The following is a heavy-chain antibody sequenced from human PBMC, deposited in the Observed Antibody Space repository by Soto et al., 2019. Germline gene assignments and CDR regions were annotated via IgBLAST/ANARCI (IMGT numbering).Heavy chain of an antibody. V-gene: IGHV1-18*01. Sequence: ASVKVSCKASGYTFTSYGISWVRQAPGQGLEWMGWISAYNGNTNYAQKLQGRVTMTTDTSTSTAYMELRSLRSDDTAVYYCARDRCRGGSCYSVEYFQHWGQGTLVTVSS. CDR3: ARDRCRGGSCYSVEYFQH. CDR1: GYTFTSYG. CDR2: ISAYNGNT. J-gene: IGHJ1*01. D-gene: IGHD2-15*01.